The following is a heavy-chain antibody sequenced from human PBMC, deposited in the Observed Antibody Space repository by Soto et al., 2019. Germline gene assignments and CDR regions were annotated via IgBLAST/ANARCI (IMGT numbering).Heavy chain of an antibody. Sequence: GGSLRLSCAASGFTFNNYALNWVRQAPGKGLEWVSSISGTGGSTFYAGSAKGRFTISRDNSKNALFLQMTSLRAEDTAVYYCGKGNSKWGTGDAFDIWGQGTMVTVSS. CDR2: ISGTGGST. J-gene: IGHJ3*02. CDR1: GFTFNNYA. CDR3: GKGNSKWGTGDAFDI. D-gene: IGHD7-27*01. V-gene: IGHV3-23*01.